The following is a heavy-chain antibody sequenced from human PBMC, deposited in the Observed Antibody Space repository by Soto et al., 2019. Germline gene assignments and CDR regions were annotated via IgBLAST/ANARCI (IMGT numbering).Heavy chain of an antibody. CDR2: IYYSGST. CDR1: GGSISSGGYY. Sequence: PSETLSLTCTVSGGSISSGGYYWSWIRQHPGKGLEWIGYIYYSGSTYYNPSLKSRVTISVDTSKNQFSLKLSSVTAADTAVYYCARTVVPAAIVLPDGFAPWGQGTLVTVSS. V-gene: IGHV4-31*03. J-gene: IGHJ5*02. D-gene: IGHD2-2*01. CDR3: ARTVVPAAIVLPDGFAP.